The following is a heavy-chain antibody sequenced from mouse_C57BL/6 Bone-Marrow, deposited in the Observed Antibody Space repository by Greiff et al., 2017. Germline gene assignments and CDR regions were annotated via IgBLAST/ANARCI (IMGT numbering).Heavy chain of an antibody. CDR2: INPYNGGT. CDR3: ARDGYYVDWYFDV. D-gene: IGHD2-3*01. CDR1: GYTFPDYY. Sequence: EVQLQQSGPVLVKPGASVKMSCKASGYTFPDYYMNWVKQSHGKSLEWIGVINPYNGGTSYNQKFKGKATLTVDKSSSTAYMELNSLTSEDSAVYYGARDGYYVDWYFDVWGTGTTVTVSS. V-gene: IGHV1-19*01. J-gene: IGHJ1*03.